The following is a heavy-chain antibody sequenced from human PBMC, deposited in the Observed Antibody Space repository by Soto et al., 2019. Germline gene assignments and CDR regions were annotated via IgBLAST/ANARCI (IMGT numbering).Heavy chain of an antibody. CDR3: ARDTGTYPYDFDY. D-gene: IGHD1-26*01. J-gene: IGHJ4*02. V-gene: IGHV4-30-4*01. Sequence: LSETLSLTCTVSGGSISSGENFWNWIRQSPGKGLERIGYIHHSGSTYYNPSLKSRLTISVDTSKNQISLKLNSVTAADTAVYYCARDTGTYPYDFDYWGQGTLGSVS. CDR2: IHHSGST. CDR1: GGSISSGENF.